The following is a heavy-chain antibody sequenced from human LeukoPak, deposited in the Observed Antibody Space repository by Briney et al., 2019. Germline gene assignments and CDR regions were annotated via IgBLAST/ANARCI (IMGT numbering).Heavy chain of an antibody. CDR2: ISGGGETT. D-gene: IGHD4-17*01. CDR1: GFTFNNYS. CDR3: ARDYADYVGYFFFDY. J-gene: IGHJ4*02. V-gene: IGHV3-23*01. Sequence: PGGSLRLSCAASGFTFNNYSMNWVRQAPGKGLECVSSISGGGETTYYADAAKGRFTISRDNSQNTLYLQMNSLRAEDTAVYYCARDYADYVGYFFFDYWGQGTLVTVSS.